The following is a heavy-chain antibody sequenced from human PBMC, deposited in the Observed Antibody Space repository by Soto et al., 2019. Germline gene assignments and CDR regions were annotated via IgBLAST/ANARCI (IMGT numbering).Heavy chain of an antibody. D-gene: IGHD3-10*01. Sequence: SETLSLTCTVSGDSISGYYCSWIRQPPGKGLEWIGYIYYSGSTSYNPSLKSRVTISVDTSKNQFSLKLSSVTAADTAMYYCESQGRELAFDYWGQGTLVTVSS. CDR3: ESQGRELAFDY. CDR2: IYYSGST. J-gene: IGHJ4*02. V-gene: IGHV4-59*08. CDR1: GDSISGYY.